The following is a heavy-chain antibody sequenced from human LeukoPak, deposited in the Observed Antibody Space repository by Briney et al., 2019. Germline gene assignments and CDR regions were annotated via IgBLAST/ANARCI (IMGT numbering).Heavy chain of an antibody. Sequence: GGSLRLSCAASGFTFSNYAMHWVRQAPGKGLEWVAVISYDGSNKYYADSVKGRFTISRDNSKNTLYLQMNSLRAEDTAVYYCARDMAAAASYYFDYWGQGTLVTVSS. J-gene: IGHJ4*02. D-gene: IGHD6-13*01. CDR2: ISYDGSNK. CDR1: GFTFSNYA. CDR3: ARDMAAAASYYFDY. V-gene: IGHV3-30-3*01.